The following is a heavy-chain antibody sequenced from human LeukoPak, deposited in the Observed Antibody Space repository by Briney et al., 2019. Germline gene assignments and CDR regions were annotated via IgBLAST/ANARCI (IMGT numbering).Heavy chain of an antibody. V-gene: IGHV4-34*01. Sequence: SETLSLTCAVYGGSFSGYYWSWIRQPPGKGLEWIGEINHSGSTNYNPSLNSRVTISVDTSKNQFSLKLSSVTAADTAVYYCASGWQWLVPVLVYWGQGTLVTVSS. CDR3: ASGWQWLVPVLVY. CDR2: INHSGST. CDR1: GGSFSGYY. D-gene: IGHD6-19*01. J-gene: IGHJ4*02.